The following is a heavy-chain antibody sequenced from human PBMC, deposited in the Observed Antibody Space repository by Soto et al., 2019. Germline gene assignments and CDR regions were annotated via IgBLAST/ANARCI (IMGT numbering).Heavy chain of an antibody. J-gene: IGHJ4*02. D-gene: IGHD3-10*01. Sequence: GGSLRLSCAASGFTFSSYAISWVRQAPGKGLEWVSAISGSGGSTYYADSVKGRFTISRDNSKNTLYLQMNSLRAEDTAVYYCAKSLLLWFGESLDYWGQGTLVTVSS. CDR3: AKSLLLWFGESLDY. CDR2: ISGSGGST. V-gene: IGHV3-23*01. CDR1: GFTFSSYA.